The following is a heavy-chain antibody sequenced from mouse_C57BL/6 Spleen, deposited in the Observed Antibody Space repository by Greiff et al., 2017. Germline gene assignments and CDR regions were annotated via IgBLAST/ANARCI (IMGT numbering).Heavy chain of an antibody. Sequence: VQLQQSGPELVKPGASVKISCKASGYAFSSSWMNWVKQRPGKGLEWIGRIYPGDGDTNYNGKFKGKATLTADKSSSTAYMQLSSLTSEDSAVYFCARSNYGAMDYWGQGTSVTGSS. J-gene: IGHJ4*01. D-gene: IGHD2-5*01. CDR1: GYAFSSSW. CDR2: IYPGDGDT. V-gene: IGHV1-82*01. CDR3: ARSNYGAMDY.